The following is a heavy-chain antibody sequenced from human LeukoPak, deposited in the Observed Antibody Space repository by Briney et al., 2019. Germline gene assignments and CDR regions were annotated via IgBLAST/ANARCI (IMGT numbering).Heavy chain of an antibody. CDR1: GYTFTSYG. J-gene: IGHJ6*02. V-gene: IGHV1-18*01. D-gene: IGHD1-1*01. Sequence: ASVKVSCKASGYTFTSYGISWVRQAPGQGLEWMGWISAYNGNTNYVQKLQGRVTMTTDTSTSTAYMELRSLRSDDTAVYYCARGGGTHTDYYYYYGMDVWGQGTTVTVSS. CDR3: ARGGGTHTDYYYYYGMDV. CDR2: ISAYNGNT.